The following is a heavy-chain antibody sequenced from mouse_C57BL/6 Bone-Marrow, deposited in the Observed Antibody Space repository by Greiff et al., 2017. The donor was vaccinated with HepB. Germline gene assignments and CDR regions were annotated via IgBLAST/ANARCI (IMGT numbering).Heavy chain of an antibody. CDR3: ARYPIAASYFDY. V-gene: IGHV7-3*01. CDR2: IRNKANGYTT. J-gene: IGHJ2*01. CDR1: GFTFTDYY. Sequence: EVQLVESGGGLVQPGGSLSLSCAASGFTFTDYYMSWVRQPPGKALEWLGFIRNKANGYTTEDSASVKGRFTISRDNSQSILYLQMNALRAEDSATYYCARYPIAASYFDYWGQGTTLTVSS. D-gene: IGHD6-1*01.